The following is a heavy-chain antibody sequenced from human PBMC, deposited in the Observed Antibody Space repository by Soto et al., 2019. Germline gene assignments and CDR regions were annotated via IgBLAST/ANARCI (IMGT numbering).Heavy chain of an antibody. CDR1: GFTFSDYY. Sequence: GGSLRLSCAASGFTFSDYYMSWIRQAPGKGLEWGSYISSSGSTIYYADSVKGRFTISRDNAKNSLYLQMNSLRAEDTAVYYCARDLYDSSEIWFDPWGQGTLVTVSS. CDR3: ARDLYDSSEIWFDP. V-gene: IGHV3-11*01. CDR2: ISSSGSTI. J-gene: IGHJ5*02. D-gene: IGHD3-22*01.